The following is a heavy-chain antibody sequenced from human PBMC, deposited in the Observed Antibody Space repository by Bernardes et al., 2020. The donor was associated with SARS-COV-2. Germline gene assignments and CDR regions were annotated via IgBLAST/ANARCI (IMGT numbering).Heavy chain of an antibody. Sequence: ASVKVSCKVSGSSLNKLCIHWVRQAPGKGLEWMGGFDPDDAELVYGHNFQGRITMSEDTSTDTAFLEVHDLRSEDTAVYYCARGVRFAPHRGGGSQNYYYYMDVWGKGTTVTVSS. D-gene: IGHD3-10*01. V-gene: IGHV1-24*01. CDR3: ARGVRFAPHRGGGSQNYYYYMDV. CDR1: GSSLNKLC. CDR2: FDPDDAEL. J-gene: IGHJ6*03.